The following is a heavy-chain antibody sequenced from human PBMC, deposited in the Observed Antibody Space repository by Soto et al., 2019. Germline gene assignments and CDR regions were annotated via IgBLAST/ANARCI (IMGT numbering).Heavy chain of an antibody. CDR2: IKQDESEK. D-gene: IGHD2-2*01. CDR1: GFSFSSYW. Sequence: PGGSLRLSCAASGFSFSSYWMSWVRQAPGKGLKWVANIKQDESEKYYVDHVKGRFTISRDNAKNSLYLQMNSLRAEDTAVYYCASMGAIVVIPAATIDYWGQGTLVTVSS. V-gene: IGHV3-7*01. J-gene: IGHJ4*02. CDR3: ASMGAIVVIPAATIDY.